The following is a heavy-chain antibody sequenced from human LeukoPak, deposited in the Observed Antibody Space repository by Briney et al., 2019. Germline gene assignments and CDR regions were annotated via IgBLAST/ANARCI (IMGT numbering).Heavy chain of an antibody. D-gene: IGHD3-10*01. Sequence: PGGSLRLSCAASGFTFSSYSMNWVRQAPGKGLEWVSSISSSSSYIYYADSVKGRFTISRDNAKNALYLQMNTLRAEDMAVYYCARDLGFGEFDYWGQGTLVTVSS. J-gene: IGHJ4*02. CDR1: GFTFSSYS. V-gene: IGHV3-21*01. CDR3: ARDLGFGEFDY. CDR2: ISSSSSYI.